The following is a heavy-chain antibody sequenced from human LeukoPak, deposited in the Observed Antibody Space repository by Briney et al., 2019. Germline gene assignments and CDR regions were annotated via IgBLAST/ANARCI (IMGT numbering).Heavy chain of an antibody. J-gene: IGHJ3*02. CDR3: ARPLYSSGSGPPGAFDI. V-gene: IGHV4-34*01. Sequence: SEPLSLTCAVYGGSFSGYYWSWIRQPPGKGLEWIGEINHSGSTNYNPSLKSRVTISVDTSKNQFSLKLSSVTAADTAVYYCARPLYSSGSGPPGAFDIWGQGTMVTVSS. CDR1: GGSFSGYY. D-gene: IGHD6-19*01. CDR2: INHSGST.